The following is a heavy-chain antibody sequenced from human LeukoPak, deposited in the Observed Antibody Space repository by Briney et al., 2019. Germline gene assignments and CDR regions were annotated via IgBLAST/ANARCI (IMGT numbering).Heavy chain of an antibody. V-gene: IGHV3-13*01. Sequence: PGGSMRLSCAASGFTFSSCDMHWVRQATGKGLEWVSAIGTAGDTYYPGSVKGRFTISRENAKNSLYLQMNSLRAGDTAVYYCARGASLRHFDYWGQGTLVTVSS. D-gene: IGHD5/OR15-5a*01. CDR2: IGTAGDT. CDR1: GFTFSSCD. CDR3: ARGASLRHFDY. J-gene: IGHJ4*02.